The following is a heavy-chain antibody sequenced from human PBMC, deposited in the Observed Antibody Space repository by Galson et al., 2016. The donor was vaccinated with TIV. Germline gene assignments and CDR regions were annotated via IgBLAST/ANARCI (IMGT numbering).Heavy chain of an antibody. V-gene: IGHV4-4*07. D-gene: IGHD5-18*01. CDR2: IFTDGTT. CDR1: GGSVSRYY. CDR3: ATVNTNSRKYFDY. J-gene: IGHJ4*02. Sequence: ETLSLTCTVSGGSVSRYYWSWVRQSPGKGLEWIGRIFTDGTTTYNPSLKSRVAISVDTSGRQFSLRLRSVTAADTALYYCATVNTNSRKYFDYWGQGIQVTVS.